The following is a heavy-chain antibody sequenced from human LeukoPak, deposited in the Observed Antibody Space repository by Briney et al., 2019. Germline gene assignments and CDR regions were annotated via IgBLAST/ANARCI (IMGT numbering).Heavy chain of an antibody. CDR3: AKTENNWSYGMDV. CDR2: TYYRSEWYN. J-gene: IGHJ6*02. D-gene: IGHD1-20*01. V-gene: IGHV6-1*01. CDR1: GDSVSNNSTT. Sequence: SQTLSLTCAISGDSVSNNSTTWNWIRQSPSRGLEWLGRTYYRSEWYNDYAVSVKSRITINPDTSKNQFSLQLNSVTPEDTAVYYCAKTENNWSYGMDVWGRGTTVTVSS.